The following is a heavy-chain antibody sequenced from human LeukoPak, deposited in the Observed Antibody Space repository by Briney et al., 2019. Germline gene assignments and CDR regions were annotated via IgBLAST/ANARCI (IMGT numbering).Heavy chain of an antibody. D-gene: IGHD2-15*01. J-gene: IGHJ4*02. Sequence: SETLSLTCAVSGGSISSGGYSWSWIRQPPGKGLEWIGYIYYSGSTNYNPSLKSRVTISVDTSKNQFSLKLSSVTAADTAVYYCVRGDCSGGSCVMVYWGQGTLVTVSS. CDR3: VRGDCSGGSCVMVY. V-gene: IGHV4-30-4*07. CDR2: IYYSGST. CDR1: GGSISSGGYS.